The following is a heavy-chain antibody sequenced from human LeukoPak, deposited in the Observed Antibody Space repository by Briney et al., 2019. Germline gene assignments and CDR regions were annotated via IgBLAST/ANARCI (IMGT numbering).Heavy chain of an antibody. J-gene: IGHJ4*02. CDR1: GYTFTSYD. D-gene: IGHD5-18*01. CDR2: MNPNSGNT. CDR3: ARSDTAMVYLDY. V-gene: IGHV1-8*01. Sequence: AASVTVSCKASGYTFTSYDINWVRQAPGQGLEWMGWMNPNSGNTGYAQKFQGRVTMTRNTSISTAYMELSSLRSEDTAVYYCARSDTAMVYLDYWGQGTLVTVSS.